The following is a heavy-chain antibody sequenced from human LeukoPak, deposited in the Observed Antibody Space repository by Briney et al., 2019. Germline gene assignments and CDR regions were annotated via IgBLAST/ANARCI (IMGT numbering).Heavy chain of an antibody. CDR2: IYYSGST. V-gene: IGHV4-59*01. D-gene: IGHD5-24*01. J-gene: IGHJ6*03. CDR3: ARESRDGYYYYYNMDV. CDR1: GGSISSYY. Sequence: SETLSLTCTVPGGSISSYYWSWIRQPPGKGLEWIGYIYYSGSTNYNSSLRSRVTISVDTSKNQFSLQLSSVTAADTAVYYCARESRDGYYYYYNMDVWGKGTTVTVSS.